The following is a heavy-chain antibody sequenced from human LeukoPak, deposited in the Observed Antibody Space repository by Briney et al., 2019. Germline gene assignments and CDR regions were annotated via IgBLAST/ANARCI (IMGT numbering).Heavy chain of an antibody. J-gene: IGHJ3*02. CDR2: VFYNGAT. CDR3: ARLDIVVVPAANAFDI. CDR1: GGSISSSIYY. V-gene: IGHV4-39*01. Sequence: KTSETLSLTCIVSGGSISSSIYYWAWVRQPPGKGLEWIGTVFYNGATQYNPSLKSRVTISVDTTKNQFSLKLSSVTAADTAVYYCARLDIVVVPAANAFDIWGQGTMVTVSS. D-gene: IGHD2-2*03.